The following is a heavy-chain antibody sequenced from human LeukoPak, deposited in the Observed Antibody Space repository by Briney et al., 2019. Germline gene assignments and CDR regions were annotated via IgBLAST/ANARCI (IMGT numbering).Heavy chain of an antibody. Sequence: ASVKVSYKASGYTFTSYYMHWVRQAPGQGLEWMGIINPSGGSISYAQKFQGRVTMTRDMSTSTVYMELSSLRSEDTAVYYCARPQRPRTRITMVRGAAPDAFDIWGQGTMVTVSS. V-gene: IGHV1-46*01. D-gene: IGHD3-10*01. J-gene: IGHJ3*02. CDR3: ARPQRPRTRITMVRGAAPDAFDI. CDR1: GYTFTSYY. CDR2: INPSGGSI.